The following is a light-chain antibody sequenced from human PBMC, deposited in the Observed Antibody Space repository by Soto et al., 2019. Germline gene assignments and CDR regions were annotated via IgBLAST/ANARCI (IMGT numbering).Light chain of an antibody. V-gene: IGLV2-14*03. CDR3: TSYTSISTLL. Sequence: QSALTQPASVSGFLGQSITICCTGTSSDVGGYNYVSWYQQHPGKAPKLMIYDVRNRPSGVFNRFSGSKSGNTASLTISGLQAEDEADYYCTSYTSISTLLFGGGTKVTVL. J-gene: IGLJ2*01. CDR2: DVR. CDR1: SSDVGGYNY.